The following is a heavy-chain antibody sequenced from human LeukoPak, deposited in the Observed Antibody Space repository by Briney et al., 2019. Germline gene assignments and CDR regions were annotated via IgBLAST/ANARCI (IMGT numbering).Heavy chain of an antibody. Sequence: KSGGSLRLSCAASGFTFSSYWMHWVRQAPGKGLVWVSRLSDDVSSASYADSVRGRFTISRDNAKNTLYLQMNSLRAEDTAVYYCARIYCSGGSCYHYYGMDVWGQGTTVTVSS. V-gene: IGHV3-74*01. CDR3: ARIYCSGGSCYHYYGMDV. D-gene: IGHD2-15*01. J-gene: IGHJ6*02. CDR1: GFTFSSYW. CDR2: LSDDVSSA.